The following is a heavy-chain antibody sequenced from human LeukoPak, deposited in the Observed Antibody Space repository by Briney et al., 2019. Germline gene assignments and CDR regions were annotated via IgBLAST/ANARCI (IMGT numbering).Heavy chain of an antibody. V-gene: IGHV1-2*02. J-gene: IGHJ4*02. CDR1: GYTFTGYY. Sequence: GASGKVSCKASGYTFTGYYIHWVRQAPGHGLEWMGWINPNSGGTNYAQKFQGRVTMTRDTSISTAYMELSRLRSDDTAVYYCATHSLSSSWYDYWGQGTLVTVSS. D-gene: IGHD6-13*01. CDR3: ATHSLSSSWYDY. CDR2: INPNSGGT.